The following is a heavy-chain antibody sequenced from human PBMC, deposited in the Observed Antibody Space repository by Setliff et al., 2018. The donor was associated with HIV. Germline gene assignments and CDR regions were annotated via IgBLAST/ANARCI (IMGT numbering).Heavy chain of an antibody. CDR2: IVVGSGNT. V-gene: IGHV1-58*01. J-gene: IGHJ3*02. CDR3: AAEVKGILWFGGDAFDI. D-gene: IGHD3-10*01. CDR1: GFTFTSSA. Sequence: ASVKVSCKASGFTFTSSAVQWVRQARGQRLEWIGWIVVGSGNTNYAQKFRERVTITRDMSTSTAYMELSSLRSEDTAVYYCAAEVKGILWFGGDAFDIWGQGTMVTVSS.